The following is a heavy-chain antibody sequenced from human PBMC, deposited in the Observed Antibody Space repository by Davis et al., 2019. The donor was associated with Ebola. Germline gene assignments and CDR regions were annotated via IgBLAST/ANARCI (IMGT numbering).Heavy chain of an antibody. J-gene: IGHJ4*02. CDR2: IYPRDSDT. Sequence: GESLKISCKDSGNSFTSHWIGWVRQMPGKGLEWMGIIYPRDSDTRYSPSFRGQVTISADKSINTAYLQWSNLKASDTATYYCARHGCSGGGCYDENFDYWGQGTLVTVST. V-gene: IGHV5-51*01. CDR1: GNSFTSHW. CDR3: ARHGCSGGGCYDENFDY. D-gene: IGHD2-15*01.